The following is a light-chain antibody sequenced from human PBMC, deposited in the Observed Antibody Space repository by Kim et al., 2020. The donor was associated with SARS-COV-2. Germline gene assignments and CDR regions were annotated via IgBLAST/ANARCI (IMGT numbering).Light chain of an antibody. Sequence: LSPGETATLSCRAGQSVYGSYLAWYQQKPGQAPRLLIYGESSRATGVPDRFSGSESGTDFTLTINSLEPEDFAVYYCHQYGTSPYTFGQGTKLEI. V-gene: IGKV3-20*01. CDR2: GES. J-gene: IGKJ2*01. CDR1: QSVYGSY. CDR3: HQYGTSPYT.